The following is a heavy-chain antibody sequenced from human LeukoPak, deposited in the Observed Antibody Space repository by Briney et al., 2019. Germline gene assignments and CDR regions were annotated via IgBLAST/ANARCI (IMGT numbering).Heavy chain of an antibody. Sequence: SVKVSCKASGGTFSSYAISWVRQAPGQGLEWMGRIIPILGIANYTQKFQGRVTITADKSTSTAYMELSSLRSEDTAVYYCARSELATYFDYWGQGTLVTVSS. CDR2: IIPILGIA. D-gene: IGHD6-13*01. CDR3: ARSELATYFDY. V-gene: IGHV1-69*04. J-gene: IGHJ4*02. CDR1: GGTFSSYA.